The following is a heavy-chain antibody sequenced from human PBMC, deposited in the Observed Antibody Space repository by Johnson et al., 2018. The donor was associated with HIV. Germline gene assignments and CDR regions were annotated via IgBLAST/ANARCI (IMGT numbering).Heavy chain of an antibody. CDR3: ARSSVRDDAIDI. CDR1: GFTFSRYD. V-gene: IGHV3-13*01. Sequence: VQLVESGGGLVQPGGSLRLSCAASGFTFSRYDMHWVRQVTGKGLEWVSAIGAAGDTSYSDSVKGRITISSENAKNSLYLQMNSLRVGDTAIYYCARSSVRDDAIDIWGQGTMVTVSS. CDR2: IGAAGDT. J-gene: IGHJ3*02. D-gene: IGHD3-10*01.